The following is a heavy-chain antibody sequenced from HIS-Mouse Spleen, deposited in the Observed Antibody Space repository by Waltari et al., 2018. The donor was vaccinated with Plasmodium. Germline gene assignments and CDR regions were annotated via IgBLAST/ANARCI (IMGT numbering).Heavy chain of an antibody. V-gene: IGHV1-18*01. CDR2: ISAYNGNT. Sequence: QVQLVQSGTDMKKPGASVQVSCKASGYTFTRYGINWVRQAPGQGLEWMGWISAYNGNTNYAQKLQGRVTMTTDTSTSTAYMQLRSLRSDDTAVYYCARGSAGDAFDIWGQGTMVTVSS. CDR1: GYTFTRYG. D-gene: IGHD6-19*01. J-gene: IGHJ3*02. CDR3: ARGSAGDAFDI.